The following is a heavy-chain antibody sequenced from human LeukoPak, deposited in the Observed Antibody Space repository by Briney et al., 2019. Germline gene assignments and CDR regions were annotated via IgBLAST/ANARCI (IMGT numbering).Heavy chain of an antibody. CDR2: ISAYNGNT. V-gene: IGHV1-18*01. J-gene: IGHJ4*02. D-gene: IGHD2-8*01. CDR3: ARVSGRYMQPSPMGGY. Sequence: ASVKVSCKASGYTFTSYGISWVRQAPGQGLEWMGWISAYNGNTNYAQKLQGRVTITTDTSTSTAYMELRSLRSDDTAVYYCARVSGRYMQPSPMGGYWGQGTLVTVSS. CDR1: GYTFTSYG.